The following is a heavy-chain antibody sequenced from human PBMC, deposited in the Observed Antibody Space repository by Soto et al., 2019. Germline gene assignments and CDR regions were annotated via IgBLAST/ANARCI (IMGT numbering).Heavy chain of an antibody. CDR3: AFSPRSYYLFDY. J-gene: IGHJ4*02. CDR1: GFTFNQYA. D-gene: IGHD3-10*01. Sequence: EVQLLESGGGLVQPGGSLRLSCVASGFTFNQYALSWVRQAPGKGLEWVSTISTSGDNTKNADSVKGRFTISRDNSKNTLYLQVNSLRVEDTAVYYCAFSPRSYYLFDYWGQGTLVTVSS. CDR2: ISTSGDNT. V-gene: IGHV3-23*01.